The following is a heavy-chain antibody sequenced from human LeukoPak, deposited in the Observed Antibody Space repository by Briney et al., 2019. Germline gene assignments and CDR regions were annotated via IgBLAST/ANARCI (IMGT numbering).Heavy chain of an antibody. Sequence: NSGGSLRLSCAASGFTFSSYSMNWVRQAPGKGLEWVSSISSSSSYIYYADSVKGRFTISRDNAKNSLYLQMNSLRAEDTAVYYCASAVAGKFDYWGQGTLVTVSS. J-gene: IGHJ4*02. D-gene: IGHD6-19*01. CDR1: GFTFSSYS. CDR2: ISSSSSYI. V-gene: IGHV3-21*01. CDR3: ASAVAGKFDY.